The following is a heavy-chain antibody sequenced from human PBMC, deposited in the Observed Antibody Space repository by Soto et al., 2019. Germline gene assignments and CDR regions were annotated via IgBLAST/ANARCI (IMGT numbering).Heavy chain of an antibody. J-gene: IGHJ6*02. Sequence: QVQLVQSGAEVKKPGSSVKVSCKASGGTFSSYTISWVRQAPGQGLEWMGRIIPILGIANYAQKFQGRVTITADKSTSTAYMERSSMRSEDTAVYYCASSSSGCEGDYYYGMDVWGQGTTVTASS. CDR2: IIPILGIA. CDR3: ASSSSGCEGDYYYGMDV. V-gene: IGHV1-69*02. CDR1: GGTFSSYT. D-gene: IGHD3-22*01.